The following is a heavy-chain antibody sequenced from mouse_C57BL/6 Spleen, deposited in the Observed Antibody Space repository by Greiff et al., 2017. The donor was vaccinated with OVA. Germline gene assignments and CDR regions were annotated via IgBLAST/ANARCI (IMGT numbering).Heavy chain of an antibody. CDR2: IRSKSNNYAT. CDR3: VRQYGHYFDY. Sequence: EVNVVESGGGLVQPKGSLKLSCAASGFSFNTYAMNWVRQAPGKGLEWVARIRSKSNNYATYYADSVKDRFTISRDDSESMLYLQMNNLKTEDTAMYYCVRQYGHYFDYWGQGTTLTVSS. V-gene: IGHV10-1*01. J-gene: IGHJ2*01. D-gene: IGHD1-1*02. CDR1: GFSFNTYA.